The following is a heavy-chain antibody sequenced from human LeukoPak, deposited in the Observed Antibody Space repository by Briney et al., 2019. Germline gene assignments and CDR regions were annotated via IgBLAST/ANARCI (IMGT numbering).Heavy chain of an antibody. D-gene: IGHD2-2*01. J-gene: IGHJ4*02. V-gene: IGHV3-48*03. CDR2: ISRSGATE. Sequence: GGSLRLSCVASGFTFSSYEMSWVRQAPGKGLEWISYISRSGATENYADSVKGRFTISRDNAKDSLYLQMYSLRADDTAVYYCARYYCGSSFCPGVDYWGQGTLVTVSS. CDR3: ARYYCGSSFCPGVDY. CDR1: GFTFSSYE.